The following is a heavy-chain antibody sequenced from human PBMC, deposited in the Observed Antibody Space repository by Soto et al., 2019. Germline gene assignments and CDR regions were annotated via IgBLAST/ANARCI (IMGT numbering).Heavy chain of an antibody. D-gene: IGHD6-19*01. CDR3: ARDTSGWSLNGLDV. V-gene: IGHV1-46*01. Sequence: HVDLVQSGAEVKKPGASVTISCKASGSAITRYYIHWVRQAPGRGLEWMGIINPGGGSASYAQKFQDRVTIDKDTSTGTVYMDLRSLRTEDTAVYYCARDTSGWSLNGLDVWGQGTTVNVSS. CDR1: GSAITRYY. J-gene: IGHJ6*02. CDR2: INPGGGSA.